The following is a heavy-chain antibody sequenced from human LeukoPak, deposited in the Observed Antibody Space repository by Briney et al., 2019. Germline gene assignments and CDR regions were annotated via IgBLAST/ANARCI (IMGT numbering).Heavy chain of an antibody. V-gene: IGHV4-34*01. D-gene: IGHD5-18*01. CDR1: GGSFSGYY. CDR3: ARGWWYSYGYDPKYYFDY. CDR2: INHSGST. J-gene: IGHJ4*02. Sequence: PSETLPLTCAVYGGSFSGYYWSWIRQPPGKGLEWIGEINHSGSTNYNPSLKSRVTISVDTSKNQFSLKLSSVTAADTAVYYCARGWWYSYGYDPKYYFDYWGQGTLVTVSS.